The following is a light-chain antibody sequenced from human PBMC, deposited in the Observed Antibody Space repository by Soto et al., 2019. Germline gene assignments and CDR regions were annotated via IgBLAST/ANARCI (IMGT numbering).Light chain of an antibody. CDR2: GAS. J-gene: IGKJ2*01. CDR3: QQYGSSPPYT. V-gene: IGKV3-20*01. Sequence: EIVLTQSPGTLSLSPGEGATLSCRASQSVTSSYLAWYQQKPGQAPRLLIYGASSRATGIPDRFSGSGSGTDFHLTISRLEPEDFAVYYCQQYGSSPPYTFGQGTKLEIK. CDR1: QSVTSSY.